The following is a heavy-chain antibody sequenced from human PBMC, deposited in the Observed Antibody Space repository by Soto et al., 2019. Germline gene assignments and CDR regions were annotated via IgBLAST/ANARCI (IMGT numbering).Heavy chain of an antibody. CDR2: ISSGTSTI. Sequence: EVQLAESGGGLVQPGGSLRLSCAASGFTFSSYNMNWVRQAPGKGLEWVSYISSGTSTIYYADSVKGRFTISRDNAKNSLYLQLNSLRAEDTAVYYCATEGDSRGWYNWFDPWGQGTLVTVS. D-gene: IGHD3-22*01. J-gene: IGHJ5*02. CDR3: ATEGDSRGWYNWFDP. V-gene: IGHV3-48*01. CDR1: GFTFSSYN.